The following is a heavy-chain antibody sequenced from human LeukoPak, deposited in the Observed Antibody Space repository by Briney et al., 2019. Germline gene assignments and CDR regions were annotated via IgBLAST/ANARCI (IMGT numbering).Heavy chain of an antibody. Sequence: GASVKVSCKASGYTFTSYAMNWVRQAPGQGLEWMGRIIPILGIANYAQKFQGRVTITADKSTSTAYMELSSLRSEDTAVYYCAKALGYCSSTSCYEDNNWFDPWGQGTLVTVSS. J-gene: IGHJ5*02. D-gene: IGHD2-2*01. CDR1: GYTFTSYA. V-gene: IGHV1-69*04. CDR2: IIPILGIA. CDR3: AKALGYCSSTSCYEDNNWFDP.